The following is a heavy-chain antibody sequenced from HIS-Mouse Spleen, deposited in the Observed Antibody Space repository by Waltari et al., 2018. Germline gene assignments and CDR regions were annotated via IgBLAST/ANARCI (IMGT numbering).Heavy chain of an antibody. V-gene: IGHV4-39*07. CDR3: AREIPYSSSWYDWYFDL. J-gene: IGHJ2*01. CDR1: GGSISSSSYY. Sequence: QLQLQESGPGLVKPSETLSLTCTVSGGSISSSSYYWGWCRQPPGKGLEWIGSIYYSGSTYSNPSLKSRVTLSVDTSKNQFSRKLSAVTAADTAVYYCAREIPYSSSWYDWYFDLWGHGTLVTVSS. CDR2: IYYSGST. D-gene: IGHD6-13*01.